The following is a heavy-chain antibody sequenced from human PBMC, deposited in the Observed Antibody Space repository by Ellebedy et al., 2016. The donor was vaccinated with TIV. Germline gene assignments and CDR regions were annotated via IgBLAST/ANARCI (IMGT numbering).Heavy chain of an antibody. Sequence: GGSLRLSCAASGFTFSSYAMSWVRQAPGKGLEWVSAISGSGGSTYYADSVKGRFTISRDTSKNTLYLQMNSLRAEDTAVYYCASLSSTSHEYYYYGMDVWGQGTTVTVSS. CDR1: GFTFSSYA. CDR2: ISGSGGST. J-gene: IGHJ6*02. D-gene: IGHD2-2*01. V-gene: IGHV3-23*01. CDR3: ASLSSTSHEYYYYGMDV.